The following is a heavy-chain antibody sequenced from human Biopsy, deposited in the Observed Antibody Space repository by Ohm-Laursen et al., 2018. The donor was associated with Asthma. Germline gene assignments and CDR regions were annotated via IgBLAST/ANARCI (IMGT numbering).Heavy chain of an antibody. Sequence: TLSLTWTVSGGSINIGDYYWSWIRQHPVKGLEWIGHIYYSGSTYYNPSLKSRVSISLDTSKNQFSLSLTSVTAADTAVYYCARTTYGHDGSDPWGQGTLVTVSS. CDR3: ARTTYGHDGSDP. D-gene: IGHD4-17*01. J-gene: IGHJ5*02. CDR1: GGSINIGDYY. CDR2: IYYSGST. V-gene: IGHV4-31*02.